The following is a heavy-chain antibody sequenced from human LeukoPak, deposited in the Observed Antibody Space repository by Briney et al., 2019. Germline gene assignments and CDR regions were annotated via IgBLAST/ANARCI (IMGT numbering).Heavy chain of an antibody. V-gene: IGHV1-46*01. CDR2: INPSGGST. CDR1: GYTFTSYY. D-gene: IGHD2-2*02. CDR3: AIHGGSDCSSTSCYIVDY. Sequence: ASVKVSCKASGYTFTSYYMHWVRQAPGQGLEWMGIINPSGGSTSYAQKFQGRVTITRNTSISTAYMELSSLRSEDTAVYYCAIHGGSDCSSTSCYIVDYWGQGTLVTVSS. J-gene: IGHJ4*02.